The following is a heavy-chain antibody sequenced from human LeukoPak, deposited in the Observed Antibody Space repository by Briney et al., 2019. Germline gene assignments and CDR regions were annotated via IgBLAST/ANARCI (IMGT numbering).Heavy chain of an antibody. J-gene: IGHJ4*02. D-gene: IGHD3-22*01. CDR1: GFAFSSYG. Sequence: GGSLRLSCAASGFAFSSYGMHWVRQAPGKGLEWVALIWYDGSDKYDTDSVKGRFTISRDNSKNTLSLQMNSLRAEDTAEYNCARGSSYNEGGGYYYAFDYWGQGTLVTVSS. CDR2: IWYDGSDK. V-gene: IGHV3-33*01. CDR3: ARGSSYNEGGGYYYAFDY.